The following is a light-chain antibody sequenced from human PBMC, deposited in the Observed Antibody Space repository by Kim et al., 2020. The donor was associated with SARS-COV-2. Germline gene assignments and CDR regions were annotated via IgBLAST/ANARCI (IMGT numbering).Light chain of an antibody. CDR2: EEN. J-gene: IGLJ2*01. V-gene: IGLV6-57*03. CDR3: QSYDTRSHEV. Sequence: KTVTHSCTRSSGSIATSYGQWYQQRPGSAPITVISEENQRPSWVPDRFSGSVDESSNSASLTISGLRPEDEADYYCQSYDTRSHEVFGGGTQLTVL. CDR1: SGSIATSY.